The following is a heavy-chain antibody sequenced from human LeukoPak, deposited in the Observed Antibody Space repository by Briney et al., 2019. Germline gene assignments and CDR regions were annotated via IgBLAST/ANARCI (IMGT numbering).Heavy chain of an antibody. CDR3: AKETQGGGGFDY. J-gene: IGHJ4*02. Sequence: GGSLRLSCAASGFTFSNAWMSWVRQAPGKGLEWVGRIKRKTDGGTTDYAAPVKGRFTISRDDSKNTLNLQMNSLRAEDTAVYYCAKETQGGGGFDYWGQGTLVTVSS. D-gene: IGHD3-16*01. CDR1: GFTFSNAW. V-gene: IGHV3-15*01. CDR2: IKRKTDGGTT.